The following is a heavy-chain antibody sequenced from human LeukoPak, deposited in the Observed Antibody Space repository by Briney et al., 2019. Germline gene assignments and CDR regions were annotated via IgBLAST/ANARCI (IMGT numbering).Heavy chain of an antibody. CDR1: GFTFSGYSMN. D-gene: IGHD3-22*01. CDR2: IYYSGST. J-gene: IGHJ5*02. Sequence: GSLRLSCAASGFTFSGYSMNWVRQAPGKGLEWIGSIYYSGSTYYNPSLKSRVTISVDTSKNQFSLKLSSVTAADTAVYYCARPKLSYYDSSGSFGWFDPWGQGTLVTVSS. V-gene: IGHV4-39*01. CDR3: ARPKLSYYDSSGSFGWFDP.